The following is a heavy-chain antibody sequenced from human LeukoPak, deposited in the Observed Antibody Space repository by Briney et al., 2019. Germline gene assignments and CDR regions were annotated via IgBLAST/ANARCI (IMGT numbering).Heavy chain of an antibody. J-gene: IGHJ6*02. CDR3: ARGTTRYYYYGMDV. CDR2: INHSGST. CDR1: GGSFSGYY. V-gene: IGHV4-34*01. D-gene: IGHD1-1*01. Sequence: SETLSLTCAVYGGSFSGYYWSWIRRPPGKGLEWIGEINHSGSTNYNPSLKSRVTISVDTSKNQFFLKLSSVTAADTAVYYCARGTTRYYYYGMDVWGQGTTVTVSS.